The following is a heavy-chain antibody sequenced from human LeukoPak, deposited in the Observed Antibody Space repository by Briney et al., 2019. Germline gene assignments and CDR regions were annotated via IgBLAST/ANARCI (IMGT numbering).Heavy chain of an antibody. CDR1: GFTFSSYD. Sequence: GGSLRLSCAASGFTFSSYDMHWVRQVIGKGLEWVSAIGTVGDTYYLGSVKGRFTISRENARNSLYLQMNSLRAGDTAVYYCARAPRWLQNSYYGMDVWGQGTTVTVSS. J-gene: IGHJ6*02. V-gene: IGHV3-13*01. CDR3: ARAPRWLQNSYYGMDV. CDR2: IGTVGDT. D-gene: IGHD5-24*01.